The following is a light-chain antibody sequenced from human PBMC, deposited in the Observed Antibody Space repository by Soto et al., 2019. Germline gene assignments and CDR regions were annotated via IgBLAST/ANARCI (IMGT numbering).Light chain of an antibody. V-gene: IGKV1D-16*01. CDR2: AAS. CDR3: QQYNIYPLS. J-gene: IGKJ4*01. Sequence: DVQMTQSPSSLSASVGDRVTITCRASQDINSYLAWYQQKPGNAPKSLIYAASSLQTGVPSRFSGSESGTDFTLTIRTLQPEDSATYYCQQYNIYPLSFGGGTKVEIK. CDR1: QDINSY.